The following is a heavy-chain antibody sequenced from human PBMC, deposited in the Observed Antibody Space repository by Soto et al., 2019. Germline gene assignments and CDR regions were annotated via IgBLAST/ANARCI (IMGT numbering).Heavy chain of an antibody. J-gene: IGHJ3*01. V-gene: IGHV3-23*01. CDR2: ISAIGDST. CDR3: APVGTYSPRWDF. D-gene: IGHD2-15*01. Sequence: EVQVLESGGGLIQSGVSLRLSCVFSEFAFITFGMSWVRQAPGKGMESVSSISAIGDSTFHAASVKGRFSISRDNSRNSLYLPMNNLRAEATAVYYCAPVGTYSPRWDFWGQGTVGTVS. CDR1: EFAFITFG.